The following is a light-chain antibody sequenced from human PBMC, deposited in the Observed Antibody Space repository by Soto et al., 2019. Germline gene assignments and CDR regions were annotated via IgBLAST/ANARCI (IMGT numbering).Light chain of an antibody. CDR1: SSDIGAYNV. V-gene: IGLV2-14*03. CDR2: DVN. CDR3: TSWTTSTTMI. J-gene: IGLJ2*01. Sequence: QSALTQPASVSGSPGQSITISCTGTSSDIGAYNVVSWYQQHPGKAPKLMLYDVNIRPSGVSSRFSSSKSGNTASLTIAGLQAEDEADYYCTSWTTSTTMIFGGGTKLTVL.